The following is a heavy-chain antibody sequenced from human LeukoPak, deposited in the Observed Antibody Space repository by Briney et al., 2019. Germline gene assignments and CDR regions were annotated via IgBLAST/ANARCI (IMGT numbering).Heavy chain of an antibody. CDR2: IRYDGSNK. Sequence: PGGSLRLSCAASGFTFSSYGMHWVRQAPGKGLDWVAFIRYDGSNKYYADSVKGRFTISRDNAKNSLYLQMNSLRAEDTAVYYCARDPGATTGYWGQGTLVTVSS. D-gene: IGHD1-26*01. J-gene: IGHJ4*02. CDR1: GFTFSSYG. CDR3: ARDPGATTGY. V-gene: IGHV3-30*02.